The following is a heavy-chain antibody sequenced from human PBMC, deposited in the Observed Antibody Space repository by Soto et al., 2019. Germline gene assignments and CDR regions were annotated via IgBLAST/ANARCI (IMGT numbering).Heavy chain of an antibody. D-gene: IGHD3-10*01. V-gene: IGHV4-59*01. CDR2: IYYSGST. CDR3: ARDRLRDYYGSGSYSSLNYYYGMDV. J-gene: IGHJ6*02. CDR1: GGSISSYY. Sequence: PSETLSLTCTVSGGSISSYYWSWIRQPPGKGLEWIGYIYYSGSTNYNPSLKSRVTISVDTSKNQFSLKLSSVTAADTAVYYCARDRLRDYYGSGSYSSLNYYYGMDVWGQGTTVTVSS.